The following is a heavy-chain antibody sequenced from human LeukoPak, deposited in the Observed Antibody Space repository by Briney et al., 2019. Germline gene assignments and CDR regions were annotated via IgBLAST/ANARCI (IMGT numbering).Heavy chain of an antibody. D-gene: IGHD3-16*01. CDR1: GFTFSSYA. Sequence: GGSLRLSCAASGFTFSSYAMHWVRQAPGKGLEWVAVIPYDGSNKYYADSVKGRFTISRGNSKNTLYLQMSNLRAEDTAVYFCARGGGLDVWGQGATVTVSS. CDR3: ARGGGLDV. CDR2: IPYDGSNK. V-gene: IGHV3-30*04. J-gene: IGHJ6*02.